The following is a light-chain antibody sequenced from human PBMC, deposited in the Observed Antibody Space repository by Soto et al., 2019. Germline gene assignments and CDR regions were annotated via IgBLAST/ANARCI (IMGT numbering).Light chain of an antibody. V-gene: IGLV4-60*02. CDR1: SGHSSYI. J-gene: IGLJ2*01. Sequence: QLVLTQPSSASASLGSSVKLTCTLNSGHSSYIIAWHQQQPGKAPRFLMKLESSGSYNKGSGVPDRFSGSSSGADRYLTISNLQFEDEADYYCETSDSNTRVFGGGTKLTVL. CDR2: LESSGSY. CDR3: ETSDSNTRV.